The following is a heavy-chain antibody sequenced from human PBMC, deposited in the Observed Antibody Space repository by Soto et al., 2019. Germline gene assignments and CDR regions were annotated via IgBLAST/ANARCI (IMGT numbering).Heavy chain of an antibody. Sequence: GGSLRLSCAASGFTFSSYAMHWVRQAPGKGLEWVAVISYDGSNKYYADSVKGRFTISRDNSKNTLYLQMNSLRAEDTAVYYCARESYYDFWSGYDTPPPLGFDPWGKGTLVTVSS. CDR3: ARESYYDFWSGYDTPPPLGFDP. CDR2: ISYDGSNK. D-gene: IGHD3-3*01. V-gene: IGHV3-30-3*01. CDR1: GFTFSSYA. J-gene: IGHJ5*02.